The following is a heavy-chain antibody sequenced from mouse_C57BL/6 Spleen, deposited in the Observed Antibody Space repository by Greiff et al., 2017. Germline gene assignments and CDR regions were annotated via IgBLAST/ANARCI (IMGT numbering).Heavy chain of an antibody. CDR1: GYSITSGYY. V-gene: IGHV3-6*01. D-gene: IGHD1-1*01. CDR3: ARDYYGSREDWYFDV. Sequence: EVKLQESGPGLVKPSQSLSLTCSVTGYSITSGYYWNWIRQFPGNKLEWMGYISYDGSNNYNPSLKNRISITRDTSKNQFFLKLNSVTTEDTATYYCARDYYGSREDWYFDVWGTGTTVTVSS. J-gene: IGHJ1*03. CDR2: ISYDGSN.